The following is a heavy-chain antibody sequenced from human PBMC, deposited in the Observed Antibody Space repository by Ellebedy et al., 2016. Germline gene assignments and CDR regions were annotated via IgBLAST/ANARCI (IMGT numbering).Heavy chain of an antibody. CDR2: ISWNSGSI. D-gene: IGHD5-24*01. CDR1: GFTFDDYA. V-gene: IGHV3-9*01. CDR3: AKDIGGGDGDY. Sequence: GGSLRLXCAASGFTFDDYAMHWVRQAPGKGLEWASGISWNSGSIGYADSVKGRFTISRDNAKNSLYLQMNSLRAEDTALYYCAKDIGGGDGDYWGQGTLVTVSS. J-gene: IGHJ4*02.